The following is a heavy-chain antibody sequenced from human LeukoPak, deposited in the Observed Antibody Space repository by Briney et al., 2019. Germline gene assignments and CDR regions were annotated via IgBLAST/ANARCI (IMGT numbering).Heavy chain of an antibody. CDR2: IYSGGST. D-gene: IGHD3-22*01. V-gene: IGHV3-53*01. Sequence: GGSLRLSCAASGFTFSSYAMSWVRQAPGKGLEWVSVIYSGGSTYYADSVKGRFTISRDNSKNTLYLQMNSLRAEDTAVYYCARDPGRYDSSGYYRDNWGQGTLVTVSS. CDR1: GFTFSSYA. J-gene: IGHJ4*02. CDR3: ARDPGRYDSSGYYRDN.